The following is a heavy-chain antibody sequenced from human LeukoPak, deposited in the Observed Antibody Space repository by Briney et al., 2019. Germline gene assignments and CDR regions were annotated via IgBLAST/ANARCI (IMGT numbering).Heavy chain of an antibody. Sequence: ASVKVSCKASGYTFTSYYMHWVRQAPGQGLEWMGIINPSGGSTSYAQKFQGRVTMTRDTSTSTVYMELSSLRSEDTAVYYCARAGVGTIPYSSSWYYLHPSVGGYYYYYMDVWGKGTTVTISS. CDR2: INPSGGST. CDR3: ARAGVGTIPYSSSWYYLHPSVGGYYYYYMDV. CDR1: GYTFTSYY. D-gene: IGHD6-13*01. V-gene: IGHV1-46*01. J-gene: IGHJ6*03.